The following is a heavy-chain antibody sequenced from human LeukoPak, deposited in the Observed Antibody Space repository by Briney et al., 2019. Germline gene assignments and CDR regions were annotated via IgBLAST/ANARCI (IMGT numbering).Heavy chain of an antibody. Sequence: PGGSLRLSCAVSGLTFNNCWTNWVHHAPGKRLEWVESIIEDDKEKSNVASLKGHSKTSRDKAKNSRYLQMSSLKVENTAVYYGARDGTASGLYFDMWGQGTLVTVSS. J-gene: IGHJ4*01. D-gene: IGHD6-13*01. V-gene: IGHV3-7*01. CDR3: ARDGTASGLYFDM. CDR1: GLTFNNCW. CDR2: IIEDDKEK.